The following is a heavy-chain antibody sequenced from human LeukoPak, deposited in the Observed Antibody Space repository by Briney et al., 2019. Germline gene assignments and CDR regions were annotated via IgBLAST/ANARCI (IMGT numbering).Heavy chain of an antibody. D-gene: IGHD3-9*01. CDR1: GFTFSSNY. V-gene: IGHV3-53*01. Sequence: PGGSLRLSCAASGFTFSSNYMSWVRQAPGKGLEWVSVIYGGGSTYYAASVKGRFTISRDNSKNTLYRQMNSLRAEDTAVYNSARFTGDWLIWGQGTLVTVSS. CDR2: IYGGGST. J-gene: IGHJ1*01. CDR3: ARFTGDWLI.